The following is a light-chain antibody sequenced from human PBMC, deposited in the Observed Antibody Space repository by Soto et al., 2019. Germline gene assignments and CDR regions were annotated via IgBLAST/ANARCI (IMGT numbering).Light chain of an antibody. CDR3: QQYGSSPT. CDR1: QTISSW. J-gene: IGKJ1*01. CDR2: DVS. V-gene: IGKV1-5*01. Sequence: DIQMTQSPSTLSASVGDRVTITCRAIQTISSWSAWYQQKPGEAPKLLIYDVSNLESGVPSRFSGSGSGTEFTLTISRLEPEDFAVYYCQQYGSSPTFGQGTKVDIK.